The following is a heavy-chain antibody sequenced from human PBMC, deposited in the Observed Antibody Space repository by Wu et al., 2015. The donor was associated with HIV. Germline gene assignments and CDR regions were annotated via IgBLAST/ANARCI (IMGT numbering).Heavy chain of an antibody. CDR1: GYRFTSYY. Sequence: QVQLVQSGAEVKKPGASVKVSCKASGYRFTSYYIHWVRQAPGQGLEWMGIINPSGDITRYAQKFQGRVTMTRDTSTSTVYMKLSSLRSEDTAVYYCARAVQALYYYYGMDVVGPGDHGHRLL. CDR3: ARAVQALYYYYGMDV. J-gene: IGHJ6*02. CDR2: INPSGDIT. V-gene: IGHV1-46*01.